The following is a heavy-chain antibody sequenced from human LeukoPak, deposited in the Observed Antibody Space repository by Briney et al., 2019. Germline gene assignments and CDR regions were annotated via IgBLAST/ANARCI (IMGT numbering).Heavy chain of an antibody. V-gene: IGHV3-23*01. D-gene: IGHD3-3*01. CDR3: AKDRIGVLPDAFDI. Sequence: PGGSLRLSCTASGFAFVDYAISWFRQAPGKGLEWVSGISGSGGATYYADSVQGRFTISRDNSRNILYLQMNSLRDEDTALYYCAKDRIGVLPDAFDIWGQGTMVTVSS. CDR1: GFAFVDYA. J-gene: IGHJ3*02. CDR2: ISGSGGAT.